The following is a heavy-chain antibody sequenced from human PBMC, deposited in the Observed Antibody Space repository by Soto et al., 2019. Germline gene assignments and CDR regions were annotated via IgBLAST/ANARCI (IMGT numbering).Heavy chain of an antibody. CDR2: IYYSGST. D-gene: IGHD4-17*01. V-gene: IGHV4-31*03. CDR1: GGSISSGGYY. Sequence: SETLSLTCTVSGGSISSGGYYWSWIRQHPGKGLEWIGYIYYSGSTYYNPSLKSRVTISVDTSKNQFSLKLSSVPAADTAVYYCARDGDYVSRDAFDIWGQGTIVTVSS. J-gene: IGHJ3*02. CDR3: ARDGDYVSRDAFDI.